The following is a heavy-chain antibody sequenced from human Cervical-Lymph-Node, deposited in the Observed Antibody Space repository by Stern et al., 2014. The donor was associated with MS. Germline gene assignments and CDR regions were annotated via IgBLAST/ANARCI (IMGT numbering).Heavy chain of an antibody. J-gene: IGHJ4*02. CDR1: GFTFSSYG. CDR2: IWYDGSNK. Sequence: VQLVESGGGVVPPGRSLRLSCAAAGFTFSSYGMHWVRQAPGKGLEWVAVIWYDGSNKYYADSVKGRFTISRDNSKNTLYLQMNSLRAEDTAVYYCARDRHDLGYCSGGSCYLPDYWGQGTLVTVSS. V-gene: IGHV3-33*01. D-gene: IGHD2-15*01. CDR3: ARDRHDLGYCSGGSCYLPDY.